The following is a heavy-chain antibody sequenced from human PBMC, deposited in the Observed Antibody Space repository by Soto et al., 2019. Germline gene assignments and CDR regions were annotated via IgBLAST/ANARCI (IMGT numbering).Heavy chain of an antibody. J-gene: IGHJ4*02. CDR2: TNEGSGNT. V-gene: IGHV1-3*01. D-gene: IGHD3-3*01. CDR3: ARDDRSVSGVVTLDH. Sequence: SVKVSCKATGYSFKNYAVHWVRQAPVQRLEWMGFTNEGSGNTRFSQKFQGRISITRDTSASTVYLDLSSLTSEDTAIYYCARDDRSVSGVVTLDHWGPGTLVTVSS. CDR1: GYSFKNYA.